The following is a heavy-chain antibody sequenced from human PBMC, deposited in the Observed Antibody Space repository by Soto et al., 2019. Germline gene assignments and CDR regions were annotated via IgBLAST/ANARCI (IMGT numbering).Heavy chain of an antibody. Sequence: GGSLRLSCAASGFTFSNYVIHWVRQAPGKGLEWVAVISYDGNNKYYPDSVRGRFTISRDNSMNTLYLQMNSLRAEDTAVYYCARDQRDTWSGHFFYYGMDAWGQGTTVTVSS. CDR2: ISYDGNNK. CDR3: ARDQRDTWSGHFFYYGMDA. D-gene: IGHD3-3*01. V-gene: IGHV3-30-3*01. J-gene: IGHJ6*02. CDR1: GFTFSNYV.